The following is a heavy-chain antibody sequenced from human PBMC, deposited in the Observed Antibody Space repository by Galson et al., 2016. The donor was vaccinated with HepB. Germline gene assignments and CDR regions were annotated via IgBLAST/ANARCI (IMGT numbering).Heavy chain of an antibody. Sequence: LSLTCAVYGGSFRNYYWSWIRQPPGKGLEWIGYIYNSGSTNSNPSLKSRVTISVDTSKNQFSLKLSSVTAADTAVYYCARVGTTVTTQALGMDVWGQGTTVTVS. D-gene: IGHD4-17*01. CDR1: GGSFRNYY. CDR3: ARVGTTVTTQALGMDV. V-gene: IGHV4-59*01. CDR2: IYNSGST. J-gene: IGHJ6*02.